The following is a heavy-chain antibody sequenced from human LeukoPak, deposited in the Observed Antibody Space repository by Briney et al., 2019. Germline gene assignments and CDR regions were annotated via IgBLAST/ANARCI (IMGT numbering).Heavy chain of an antibody. CDR3: ARVGGARFDY. Sequence: SETLSLTCIVSGYSISSGYYWGWIRQSPGKGLEWIGNVYQTGSTYYNPSLKSRVTISVDTSKNQFSLKLSSVTAADTAVYYCARVGGARFDYWGQGTLVTVSS. V-gene: IGHV4-38-2*02. CDR1: GYSISSGYY. J-gene: IGHJ4*02. CDR2: VYQTGST. D-gene: IGHD3-16*01.